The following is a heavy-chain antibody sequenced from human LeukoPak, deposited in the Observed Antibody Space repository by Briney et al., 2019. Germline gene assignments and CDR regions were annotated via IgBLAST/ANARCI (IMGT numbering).Heavy chain of an antibody. CDR2: ISSSGSTI. CDR1: GFTFSDYY. D-gene: IGHD6-19*01. V-gene: IGHV3-11*04. CDR3: ARDGSRSGWYPGYFDY. Sequence: GGSLRLSCAASGFTFSDYYMSWIRQAPGKGLEWVSYISSSGSTIYYADSVEGRFTISRDNAKNSLYLQMNSLRAEDTAVYYCARDGSRSGWYPGYFDYWGQGTLVTVSS. J-gene: IGHJ4*02.